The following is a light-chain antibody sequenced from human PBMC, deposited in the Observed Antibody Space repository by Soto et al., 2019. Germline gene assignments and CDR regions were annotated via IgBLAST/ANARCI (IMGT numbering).Light chain of an antibody. CDR2: GAS. CDR1: QSVSNY. J-gene: IGKJ1*01. Sequence: EVVMTQSPATLSLSPGERATLSCRASQSVSNYLAWYQQKPGQAPRLLIYGASNRATGIPDRFSGSGSGTDFTLTISRLEPEDFAVYYCQQYGSSGTFGQGTTGDIK. CDR3: QQYGSSGT. V-gene: IGKV3-20*01.